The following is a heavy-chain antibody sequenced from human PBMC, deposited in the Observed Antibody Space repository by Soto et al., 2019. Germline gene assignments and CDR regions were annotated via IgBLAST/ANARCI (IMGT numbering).Heavy chain of an antibody. CDR2: IIPIFGTA. D-gene: IGHD2-8*01. J-gene: IGHJ6*02. V-gene: IGHV1-69*13. Sequence: SVKVSCKASGGTFSSYAISWVRQAPGQGLEWMGGIIPIFGTANYAQKFQGRVTITADESTSTAYMELSSLRSEDTAVYYCARGNAIDIVLMVYAINVYYYYGMDVWGQGTKVTVSS. CDR3: ARGNAIDIVLMVYAINVYYYYGMDV. CDR1: GGTFSSYA.